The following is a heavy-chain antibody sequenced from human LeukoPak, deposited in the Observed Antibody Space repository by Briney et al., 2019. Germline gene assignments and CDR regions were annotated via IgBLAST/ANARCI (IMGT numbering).Heavy chain of an antibody. D-gene: IGHD2-15*01. CDR1: GFTFSSYW. CDR2: IKQDGSEK. CDR3: ARALRWGSMPGYCSGGSCYAFDY. V-gene: IGHV3-7*01. Sequence: PGGSLRLSCAASGFTFSSYWMSWVRQAPGKGLEWVANIKQDGSEKYYVDSVKGRFTISRDNAKSSLYLQMNSLRAEDTAVYYCARALRWGSMPGYCSGGSCYAFDYWGQGTLVTVSS. J-gene: IGHJ4*02.